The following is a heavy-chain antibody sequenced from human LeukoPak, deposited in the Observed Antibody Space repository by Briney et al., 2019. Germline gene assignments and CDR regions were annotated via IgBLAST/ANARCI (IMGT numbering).Heavy chain of an antibody. CDR1: GFTFSNYA. Sequence: GGSLRLSCAASGFTFSNYAMDWVRQAPGKGLEWVAVISKDGSMKYYADSVQGRFTVSRDNSENTLHLQINSLKTEETAVYYCAGESFDIWGQGTMVTVSS. J-gene: IGHJ3*02. CDR3: AGESFDI. V-gene: IGHV3-30*04. CDR2: ISKDGSMK.